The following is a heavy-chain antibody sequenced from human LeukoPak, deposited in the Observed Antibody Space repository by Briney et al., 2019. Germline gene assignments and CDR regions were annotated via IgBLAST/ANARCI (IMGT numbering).Heavy chain of an antibody. CDR1: GGSFSGYY. CDR2: INHSGST. Sequence: SETLSLTCAVYGGSFSGYYWSWIRQPPGKGLEWIGEINHSGSTNYNPSLKSRVTISVDTSKNQFSLKPSSVTAADTAVYYCARQRAGSEYSSSSYADYWGQGTLVTVSS. V-gene: IGHV4-34*01. CDR3: ARQRAGSEYSSSSYADY. J-gene: IGHJ4*02. D-gene: IGHD6-6*01.